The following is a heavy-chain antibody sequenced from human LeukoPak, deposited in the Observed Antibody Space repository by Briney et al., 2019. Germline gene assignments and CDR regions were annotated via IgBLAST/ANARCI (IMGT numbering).Heavy chain of an antibody. V-gene: IGHV3-23*01. CDR2: ISGSGGST. D-gene: IGHD1-26*01. CDR1: GFTFSSYA. CDR3: AKAPQWELRKTDRRGPPY. J-gene: IGHJ4*02. Sequence: GGSLRLSCAASGFTFSSYAMSWVRQAPGKGLEWVSAISGSGGSTYYADSVKGRFTISRDNSKNTLYLQMNSLRAEDTAVYYCAKAPQWELRKTDRRGPPYWGQGTLVTVSS.